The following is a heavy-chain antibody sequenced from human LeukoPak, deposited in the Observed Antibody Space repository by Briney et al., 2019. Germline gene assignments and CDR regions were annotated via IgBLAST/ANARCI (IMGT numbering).Heavy chain of an antibody. D-gene: IGHD5-24*01. J-gene: IGHJ4*02. CDR1: GGSFSGYY. CDR2: IYYSGST. Sequence: TXSLTCAVYGGSFSGYYWSWIRQPXGKGLEWIGYIYYSGSTKYNPSLKSRVTISVDTSKNQFSLKLSSVTAADTAVYYCARGARAGYNLXPFDYWGQGTLVTXSS. V-gene: IGHV4-59*08. CDR3: ARGARAGYNLXPFDY.